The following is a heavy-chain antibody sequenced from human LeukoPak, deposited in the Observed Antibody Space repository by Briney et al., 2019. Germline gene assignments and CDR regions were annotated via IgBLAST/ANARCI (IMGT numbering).Heavy chain of an antibody. V-gene: IGHV3-23*01. Sequence: GGSLRLSCAASGFTFSTYAMSWVRQAPGKVLEWVSGVSASGGSTNYADSVKGRFTISRDNSKNTLYLQMNSLRAEDTAVYYCAKRLSIVDPYFDYWGQGTLVTVSS. J-gene: IGHJ4*02. CDR3: AKRLSIVDPYFDY. D-gene: IGHD3-22*01. CDR1: GFTFSTYA. CDR2: VSASGGST.